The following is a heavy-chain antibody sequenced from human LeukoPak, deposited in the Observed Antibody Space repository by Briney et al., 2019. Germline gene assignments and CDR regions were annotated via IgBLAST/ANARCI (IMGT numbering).Heavy chain of an antibody. J-gene: IGHJ4*02. CDR2: MNPNIGNT. CDR3: ARRYYGSGSYDH. Sequence: ASVKVSCKASGYTFTSYDINWVRQATGKGLECMGWMNPNIGNTGYAQKFQGRVTMTRNTSISTAYMELSSLRSEDTAVYYCARRYYGSGSYDHWGQGTLVTVSS. V-gene: IGHV1-8*01. CDR1: GYTFTSYD. D-gene: IGHD3-10*01.